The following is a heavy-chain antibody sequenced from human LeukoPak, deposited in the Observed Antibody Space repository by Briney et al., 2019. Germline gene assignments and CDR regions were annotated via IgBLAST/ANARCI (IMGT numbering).Heavy chain of an antibody. V-gene: IGHV4-34*01. Sequence: SETMSLTCAVYGGSFSGYYWSWIRQPPGKGLEWIGEINHSGSTNYNPSLKSRVTISVDTSKNQFSLKLSSVTAADTAVYYCARCNPEETRGDYWGQGTMVTVSS. CDR2: INHSGST. CDR3: ARCNPEETRGDY. CDR1: GGSFSGYY. J-gene: IGHJ4*02. D-gene: IGHD3-10*01.